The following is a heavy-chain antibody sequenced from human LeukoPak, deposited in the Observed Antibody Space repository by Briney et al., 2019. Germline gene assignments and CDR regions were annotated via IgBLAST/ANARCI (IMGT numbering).Heavy chain of an antibody. D-gene: IGHD1-26*01. CDR1: GVTFRSYA. J-gene: IGHJ4*02. CDR3: AKDGRAVGATNFDY. Sequence: GESLRLSCVVSGVTFRSYAMSWVRQVPGKGLEWVSAISGSGGSTYYADSVKGRFTISRDNSKNTLYLQMNSLRAEDTAVYYCAKDGRAVGATNFDYWGQGTLVTVSS. CDR2: ISGSGGST. V-gene: IGHV3-23*01.